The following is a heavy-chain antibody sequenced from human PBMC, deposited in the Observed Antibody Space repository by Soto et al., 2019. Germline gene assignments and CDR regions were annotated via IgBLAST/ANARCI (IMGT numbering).Heavy chain of an antibody. CDR3: ARVRVGGPYYFDY. V-gene: IGHV3-74*01. CDR1: GFTFSSYW. J-gene: IGHJ4*02. Sequence: GGSLRLSCAASGFTFSSYWMHWVRQAPGKGLVWVSRINSDGSSTSYADSVKGRFTISRDNAKNTLYLQMNSLRAEDTAVYYCARVRVGGPYYFDYWGQGTLVTVSS. CDR2: INSDGSST. D-gene: IGHD1-26*01.